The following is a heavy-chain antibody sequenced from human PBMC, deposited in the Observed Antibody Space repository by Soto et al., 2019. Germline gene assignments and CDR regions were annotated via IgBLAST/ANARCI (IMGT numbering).Heavy chain of an antibody. CDR3: AKDGRTAPNTAMVNWYLDL. D-gene: IGHD5-18*01. CDR2: ISGSGGST. Sequence: GGSLRLSCAASGFTFSSYGMHWVRQAPGKGLEWVSAISGSGGSTYYADSVKGRFTISRDNSKNTLYLQMNSLRAEDTAVYYCAKDGRTAPNTAMVNWYLDLWGRGTLVTVSS. J-gene: IGHJ2*01. CDR1: GFTFSSYG. V-gene: IGHV3-23*01.